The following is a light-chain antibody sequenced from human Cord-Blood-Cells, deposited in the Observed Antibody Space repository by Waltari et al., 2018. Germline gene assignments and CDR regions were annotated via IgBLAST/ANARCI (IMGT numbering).Light chain of an antibody. J-gene: IGKJ1*01. Sequence: DIQMTQSPSSLSASVGDRVTITCRASQSISSYLNWYQQKPGQAPKLLIYAASSLQSGVPSRFSGSGSGTDFTLTISSLQPEYFATYYCQQSYSTLTWTFGQGTKVEIK. CDR3: QQSYSTLTWT. V-gene: IGKV1-39*01. CDR2: AAS. CDR1: QSISSY.